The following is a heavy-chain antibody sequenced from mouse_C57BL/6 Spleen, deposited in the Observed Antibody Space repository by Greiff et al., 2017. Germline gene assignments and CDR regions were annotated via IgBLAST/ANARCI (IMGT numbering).Heavy chain of an antibody. J-gene: IGHJ1*03. V-gene: IGHV1-52*01. CDR3: ARLHYYGSSYWYFDV. Sequence: QVQLQQPGAELVRPGSSVKLSCKASGYTFTSYWMHWVKQRPIQGLEWIGNIDPSDSETHYNQKFKDKATLTVDKSSSTAYMQLSSLTSEDSAVYYCARLHYYGSSYWYFDVWGTGTTVTVSS. CDR2: IDPSDSET. D-gene: IGHD1-1*01. CDR1: GYTFTSYW.